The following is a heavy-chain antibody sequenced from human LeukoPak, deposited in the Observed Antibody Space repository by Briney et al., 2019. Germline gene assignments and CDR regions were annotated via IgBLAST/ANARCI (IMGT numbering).Heavy chain of an antibody. Sequence: ASVKVSCEAAGGTFSSYAISWVRQAPGQGLEWMGGIIPIFGTANYAQKFQGRVTITADESTSTAYLELSSLRSEDTAAYYCARDDSEAGIDYWGQGTLVTVSS. CDR3: ARDDSEAGIDY. J-gene: IGHJ4*02. CDR2: IIPIFGTA. D-gene: IGHD6-13*01. CDR1: GGTFSSYA. V-gene: IGHV1-69*13.